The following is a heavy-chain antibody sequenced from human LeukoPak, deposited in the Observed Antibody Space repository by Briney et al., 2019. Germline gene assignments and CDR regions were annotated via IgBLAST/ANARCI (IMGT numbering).Heavy chain of an antibody. J-gene: IGHJ4*02. CDR2: INPNSGGT. CDR3: ARVMGGSFWSGYYYADY. Sequence: GASVKVSCKASGYTFTGYYMHWVGQAPEQGLEWLGWINPNSGGTNYAQKFQVRVTMTRDTSISTAYMELSRLRSDDTAVYYCARVMGGSFWSGYYYADYWGQGTLVTVSS. D-gene: IGHD3-3*01. V-gene: IGHV1-2*02. CDR1: GYTFTGYY.